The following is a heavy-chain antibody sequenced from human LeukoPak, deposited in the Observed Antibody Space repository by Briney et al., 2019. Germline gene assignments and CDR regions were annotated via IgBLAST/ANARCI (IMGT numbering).Heavy chain of an antibody. CDR1: GFTFSSYG. Sequence: GGSLRLSCAASGFTFSSYGMSWVRQAPGKGLEWVAFIRSDGINKYYADSVKGRFSISRDNSKNTLYLQMNSLRAEDTAVYYCARDSQPIAPYYYMDVWGKGTTVTVSS. V-gene: IGHV3-30*02. CDR2: IRSDGINK. J-gene: IGHJ6*03. CDR3: ARDSQPIAPYYYMDV. D-gene: IGHD6-13*01.